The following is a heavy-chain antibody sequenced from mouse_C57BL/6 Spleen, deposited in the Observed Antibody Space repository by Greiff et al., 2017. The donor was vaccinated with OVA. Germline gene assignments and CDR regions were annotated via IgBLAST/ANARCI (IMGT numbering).Heavy chain of an antibody. J-gene: IGHJ2*01. Sequence: VQLQQSGAELVRPGASVTLSCKASGYTFTDYEMHWVKQTPVHGLEWIGAIDPETGGTAYNQKFKGKAILTADKSSSTAYMELRSLTSEDSAVYYCTRSDYYGSSPRFDYWGQGTTLTVSS. CDR2: IDPETGGT. D-gene: IGHD1-1*01. CDR1: GYTFTDYE. CDR3: TRSDYYGSSPRFDY. V-gene: IGHV1-15*01.